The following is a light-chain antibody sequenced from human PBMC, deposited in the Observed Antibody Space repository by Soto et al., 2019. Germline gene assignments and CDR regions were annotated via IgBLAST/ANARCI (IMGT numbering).Light chain of an antibody. J-gene: IGKJ4*01. V-gene: IGKV3-15*01. Sequence: EIVLTQSPATLSVSPGEGATLSCRAGQSVGINIAWYQQKPGQAPRLLIYGASTRATGVPARFSGSGSGTDFTLSISGLQSEDFAVYYCQQYNNWPPQLTFGGGTKVDI. CDR2: GAS. CDR3: QQYNNWPPQLT. CDR1: QSVGIN.